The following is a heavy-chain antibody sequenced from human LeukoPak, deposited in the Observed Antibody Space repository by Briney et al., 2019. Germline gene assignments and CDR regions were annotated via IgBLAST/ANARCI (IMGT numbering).Heavy chain of an antibody. CDR2: IFYSGST. J-gene: IGHJ4*02. V-gene: IGHV4-39*07. CDR1: GGSISSSNYY. CDR3: ARDRRPFDY. Sequence: PSETLSLTCTVSGGSISSSNYYWGWIRQPPGKGLEWIGSIFYSGSTYYNPSLKSRVTISVDTSKTQFSLKLSSVTAADTAVHYCARDRRPFDYWGLGTLVTVSS.